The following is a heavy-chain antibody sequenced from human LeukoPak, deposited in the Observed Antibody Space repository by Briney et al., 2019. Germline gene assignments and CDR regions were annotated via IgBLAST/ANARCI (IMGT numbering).Heavy chain of an antibody. CDR3: ARLDFWSGYSYYYYGMDV. V-gene: IGHV1-2*02. J-gene: IGHJ6*02. CDR1: GYTFTGYY. CDR2: INPNSGGT. D-gene: IGHD3-3*01. Sequence: GASVKVSCKASGYTFTGYYMHWVRQAPGQGLEWMGWINPNSGGTNYAQKFQGRVTMTRDTSISTVYMELSRLRSDDTAVYYCARLDFWSGYSYYYYGMDVWGQGTTVTVSS.